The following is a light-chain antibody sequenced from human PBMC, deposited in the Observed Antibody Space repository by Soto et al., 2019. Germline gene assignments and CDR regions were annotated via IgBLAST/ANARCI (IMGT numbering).Light chain of an antibody. CDR2: DAS. J-gene: IGKJ1*01. CDR3: QQYGTYLWT. V-gene: IGKV1-5*01. CDR1: QSISSW. Sequence: IHMTQAPSTLSASVGYIVTITFLASQSISSWLAWFQQKPGKAPKLLMYDASSLESGVPSRFSGSGSGTEFTLTISSLQPDDFATYYCQQYGTYLWTFGQGTKVDIK.